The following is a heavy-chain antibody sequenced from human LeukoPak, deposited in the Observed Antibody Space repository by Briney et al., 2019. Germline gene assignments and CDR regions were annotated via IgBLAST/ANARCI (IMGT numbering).Heavy chain of an antibody. V-gene: IGHV3-48*01. CDR1: GFTFRRYD. J-gene: IGHJ4*02. D-gene: IGHD2-15*01. Sequence: GGSLRLSCASSGFTFRRYDMNWVRQAPGKGLEWVSYISSSSSTIYYADSVQGRFTISRDNSKSTLCLQMNSLRAEDTAVYYCAKQLGYCSDGSCYFPYWGQGTLVTVSS. CDR2: ISSSSSTI. CDR3: AKQLGYCSDGSCYFPY.